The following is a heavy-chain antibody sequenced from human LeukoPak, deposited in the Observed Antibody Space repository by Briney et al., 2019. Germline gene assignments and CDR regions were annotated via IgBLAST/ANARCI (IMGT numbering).Heavy chain of an antibody. Sequence: GASAKVSCKASGYTFTGSYIHWVRRAPGQGPEWMGWINPNSGGTSSAQKFQGRVTMTRDTSVSTAYMELSRLRSDDTALYYCARETGYCSGGRCYFIYWGQGTLVTVSS. D-gene: IGHD2-15*01. V-gene: IGHV1-2*02. J-gene: IGHJ4*02. CDR3: ARETGYCSGGRCYFIY. CDR1: GYTFTGSY. CDR2: INPNSGGT.